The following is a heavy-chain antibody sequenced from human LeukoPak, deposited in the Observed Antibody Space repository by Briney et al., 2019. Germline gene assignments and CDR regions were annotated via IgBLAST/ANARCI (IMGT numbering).Heavy chain of an antibody. Sequence: GGSLRLSCAASGFTFSSYWMHWVRQAPGKGLVWISRINSDGSSTRYADSVKGRFTISRDNAKSTLYLQMNSLRAEDTALYYCARAGDAFDIWGQETMVTVSS. CDR2: INSDGSST. CDR3: ARAGDAFDI. CDR1: GFTFSSYW. V-gene: IGHV3-74*01. J-gene: IGHJ3*02.